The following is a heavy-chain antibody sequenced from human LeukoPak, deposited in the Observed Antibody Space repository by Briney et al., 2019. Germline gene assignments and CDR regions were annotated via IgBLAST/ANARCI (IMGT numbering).Heavy chain of an antibody. CDR3: ARGLVGASAGVDY. V-gene: IGHV1-2*02. D-gene: IGHD1-26*01. CDR2: INPNSGGT. Sequence: ASVKVSCKASGYTFTGYYMHWVRQAPGQGLEWMGWINPNSGGTNYAQKFQGRVTMIRDTSISTAYMELSRLRSDDTAVYYCARGLVGASAGVDYWGQGTLVTVSS. J-gene: IGHJ4*02. CDR1: GYTFTGYY.